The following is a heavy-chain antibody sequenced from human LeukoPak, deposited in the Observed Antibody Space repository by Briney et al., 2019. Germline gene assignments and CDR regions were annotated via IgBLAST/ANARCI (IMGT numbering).Heavy chain of an antibody. Sequence: EASVKVSCKASGYTFTSYDINWVRQATGQGLEWMGWMNSNTGNTGYAQEFQGRVTMTRDTSIGTAYMELTNLRSEDTAVYYCARGRRGSSGPWSWYLDLWGRGTLVTASS. J-gene: IGHJ2*01. CDR1: GYTFTSYD. V-gene: IGHV1-8*01. CDR2: MNSNTGNT. CDR3: ARGRRGSSGPWSWYLDL. D-gene: IGHD3-22*01.